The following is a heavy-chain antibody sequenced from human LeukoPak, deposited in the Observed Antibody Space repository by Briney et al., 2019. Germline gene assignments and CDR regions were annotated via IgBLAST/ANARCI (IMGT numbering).Heavy chain of an antibody. CDR3: AKGLGAMVRGVIGLLGY. Sequence: GGSLRLSCAASGFTFSSYAMSWVRQAPGKGLEWVSAISGSGGSTYYADSVKGRFTISRDNSKNTLYLQMNSLRAEDTAVYYCAKGLGAMVRGVIGLLGYWGQGTLVTVSS. J-gene: IGHJ4*02. CDR1: GFTFSSYA. CDR2: ISGSGGST. V-gene: IGHV3-23*01. D-gene: IGHD3-10*01.